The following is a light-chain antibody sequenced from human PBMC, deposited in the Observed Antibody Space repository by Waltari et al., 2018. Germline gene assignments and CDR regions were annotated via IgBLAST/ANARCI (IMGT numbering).Light chain of an antibody. J-gene: IGKJ4*01. V-gene: IGKV3-11*01. CDR2: EAS. Sequence: SGVASHSVNLCLALYPLRPCRSPRLLIYEASIRATGIPARCSGSGSETDFTLTSSSLQPEYSAVYYCQQRRNWPLTFGGVTKVEIK. CDR1: HSVNLC. CDR3: QQRRNWPLT.